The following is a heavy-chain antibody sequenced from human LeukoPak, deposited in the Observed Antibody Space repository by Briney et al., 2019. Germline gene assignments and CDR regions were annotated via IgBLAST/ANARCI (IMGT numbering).Heavy chain of an antibody. CDR2: INADGSSA. CDR1: GFTLSNYW. Sequence: GGSLRLSCAASGFTLSNYWMHWVRQAPGKGLVWVSRINADGSSASYADSVKGRFAISRDNAKNTLHLQMNSLRAEDTAVYYCAKMWPLVDTAMADYFDYWGQGTLVTVSS. J-gene: IGHJ4*02. D-gene: IGHD5-18*01. V-gene: IGHV3-74*01. CDR3: AKMWPLVDTAMADYFDY.